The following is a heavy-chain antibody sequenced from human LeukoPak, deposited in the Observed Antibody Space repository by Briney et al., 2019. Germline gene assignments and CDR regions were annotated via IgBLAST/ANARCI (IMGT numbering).Heavy chain of an antibody. V-gene: IGHV3-30*04. CDR1: GFTFSTYA. CDR3: ARGIQPPKYYGSGSDTFDI. Sequence: GGSLRLSCVASGFTFSTYAIHWVRQAPSKGLEWVAVVSKDGNTKYYADSVKGRFTISRDNSKNTVYLQMNSLRTEDTSVYYCARGIQPPKYYGSGSDTFDIWGQGTMVTVSS. D-gene: IGHD3-10*01. CDR2: VSKDGNTK. J-gene: IGHJ3*02.